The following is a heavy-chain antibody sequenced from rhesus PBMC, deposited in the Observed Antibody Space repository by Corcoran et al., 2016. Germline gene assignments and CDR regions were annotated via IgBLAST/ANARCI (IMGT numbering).Heavy chain of an antibody. J-gene: IGHJ4*01. CDR2: IYGSSTST. V-gene: IGHV4S10*01. D-gene: IGHD6-25*01. CDR3: ASLIAAAYFDY. CDR1: GGSIRDSYR. Sequence: QVQLQESGPGVVKPSETLSLTCAVSGGSIRDSYRWSWVRQPPGKGLEWIGYIYGSSTSTNYNASLKSRVTISKDTSKNQFSLKLSSVTAADTAVYYCASLIAAAYFDYWGQGVLVTVSS.